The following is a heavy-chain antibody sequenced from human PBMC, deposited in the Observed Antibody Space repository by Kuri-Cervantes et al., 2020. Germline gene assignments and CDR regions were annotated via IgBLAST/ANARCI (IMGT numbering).Heavy chain of an antibody. D-gene: IGHD5/OR15-5a*01. Sequence: GESLKISCAASGFTFSSYDMHWVRQATGKGLEWVSAIGTAGDTYYPGSVKGRFTISRENAKNSLYLQMNSLRAEDTALYHCARDGLSAFDIWGQGTMVTVSS. V-gene: IGHV3-13*01. J-gene: IGHJ3*02. CDR1: GFTFSSYD. CDR2: IGTAGDT. CDR3: ARDGLSAFDI.